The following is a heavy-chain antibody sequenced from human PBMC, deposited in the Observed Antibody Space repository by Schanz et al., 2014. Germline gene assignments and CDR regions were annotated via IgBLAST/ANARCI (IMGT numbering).Heavy chain of an antibody. CDR2: IKQDGSEK. Sequence: EVQLVESGGGLVQPGGSLRLSCAASGFTFSSYWMSWVRQAPGKGLEWVANIKQDGSEKYYVDSVKGRFTISRDNAKNSLYLQMNSLRAEDTAVYYCASYQPAAHRYEYFQHWGQGTLVTVSS. CDR1: GFTFSSYW. D-gene: IGHD2-2*01. J-gene: IGHJ1*01. V-gene: IGHV3-7*01. CDR3: ASYQPAAHRYEYFQH.